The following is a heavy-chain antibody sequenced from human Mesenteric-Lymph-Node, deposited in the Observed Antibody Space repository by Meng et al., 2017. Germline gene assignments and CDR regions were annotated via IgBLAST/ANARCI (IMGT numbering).Heavy chain of an antibody. Sequence: QVQSQHAGPGLVKPSQTLSLPWAISGESVSSNSAAWNWIRQSPSRGLEWLGRTYYRSKWYNDYAVSVKSRITINPVTSKNQFSLQLNSVTPEDTAVYYCARQATGYCSGGSCYSGSIFDYWGQGTLVTVSS. CDR2: TYYRSKWYN. J-gene: IGHJ4*02. CDR1: GESVSSNSAA. D-gene: IGHD2-15*01. V-gene: IGHV6-1*01. CDR3: ARQATGYCSGGSCYSGSIFDY.